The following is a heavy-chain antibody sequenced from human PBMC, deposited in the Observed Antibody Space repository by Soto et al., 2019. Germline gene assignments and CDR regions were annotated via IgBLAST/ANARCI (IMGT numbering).Heavy chain of an antibody. D-gene: IGHD3-22*01. CDR1: GGIFSSYA. Sequence: QEQLVQSGAEVKKPGSSVNVSCKASGGIFSSYAISWVRQAPGQGLEWMGGIIPSFGTANYAQKFQGRVTITADESTNTAYIDLSSLKSEDTAIYYCARGGSGYVWFNAFWGQGTLVTVSS. CDR3: ARGGSGYVWFNAF. J-gene: IGHJ4*02. V-gene: IGHV1-69*01. CDR2: IIPSFGTA.